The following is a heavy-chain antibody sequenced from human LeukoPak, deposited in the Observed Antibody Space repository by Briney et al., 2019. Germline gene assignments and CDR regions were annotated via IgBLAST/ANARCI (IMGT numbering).Heavy chain of an antibody. CDR2: IYYSGTT. CDR1: GGSISSSHYY. D-gene: IGHD3-10*01. V-gene: IGHV4-39*01. J-gene: IGHJ6*03. Sequence: SETLSLTCTVSGGSISSSHYYWGWIRQTPGKGLEWIGTIYYSGTTYYNPSLESRATISEDTSKNQFSLTLRSVTAADTAVYYCARQISDYYYYNIDVWGKGTTVTVSS. CDR3: ARQISDYYYYNIDV.